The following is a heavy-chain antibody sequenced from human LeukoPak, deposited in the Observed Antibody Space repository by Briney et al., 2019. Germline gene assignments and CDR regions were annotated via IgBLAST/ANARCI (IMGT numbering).Heavy chain of an antibody. CDR2: ISAYNGNT. CDR1: GYTFTSYG. CDR3: ASQYYDFWSGFGYYMDV. Sequence: ASVKVSCKASGYTFTSYGISWVRQAPGQGLEWMGWISAYNGNTNYAQKLQGRVTMTTDTSTSTAYMELRSLRSDDTAAYYCASQYYDFWSGFGYYMDVWGKGTTVTVSS. D-gene: IGHD3-3*01. V-gene: IGHV1-18*01. J-gene: IGHJ6*03.